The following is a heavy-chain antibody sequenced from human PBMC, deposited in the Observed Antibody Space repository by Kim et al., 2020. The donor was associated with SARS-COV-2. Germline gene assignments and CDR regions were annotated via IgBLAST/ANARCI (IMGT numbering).Heavy chain of an antibody. J-gene: IGHJ3*02. Sequence: VKGRFTISRDNAKNSLYLQMNSLRAEDTAVYYCAGDQGGVGLRVVGAFDIWGQGTMVTVSS. D-gene: IGHD5-12*01. CDR3: AGDQGGVGLRVVGAFDI. V-gene: IGHV3-21*01.